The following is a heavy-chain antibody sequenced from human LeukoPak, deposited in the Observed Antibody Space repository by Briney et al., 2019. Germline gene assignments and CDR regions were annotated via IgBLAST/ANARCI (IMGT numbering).Heavy chain of an antibody. V-gene: IGHV1-8*02. CDR1: GYTFTGYY. CDR3: ARVYSSEADY. CDR2: MNPNSGNT. J-gene: IGHJ4*02. D-gene: IGHD6-25*01. Sequence: ASVKVSCKASGYTFTGYYMYWVRQAPGQGLEWMGWMNPNSGNTGYAQKFQGRVTMTRNTSISTAYMELSSLRSEDTAVYYCARVYSSEADYWGQGTLVTVSS.